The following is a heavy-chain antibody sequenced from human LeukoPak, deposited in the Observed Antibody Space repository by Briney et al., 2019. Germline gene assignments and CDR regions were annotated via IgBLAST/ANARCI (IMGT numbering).Heavy chain of an antibody. Sequence: GASVKVSCKASGYTFTGYYLHWVRQAPGLGFEWMGWINTNNGGTNYAQKFQGRVTMTRDTSINTAYMELSSLRSDDTAVYYCARCKTGDWFDPWGQGTLVTVSS. V-gene: IGHV1-2*02. D-gene: IGHD2/OR15-2a*01. CDR3: ARCKTGDWFDP. CDR1: GYTFTGYY. J-gene: IGHJ5*02. CDR2: INTNNGGT.